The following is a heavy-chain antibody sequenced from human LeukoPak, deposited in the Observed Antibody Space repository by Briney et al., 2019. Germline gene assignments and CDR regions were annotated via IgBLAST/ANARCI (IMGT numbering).Heavy chain of an antibody. J-gene: IGHJ6*02. CDR1: GFTFSSYA. CDR3: AKSGGLTGYYYYGMDV. D-gene: IGHD3-16*01. CDR2: ISYDGSNK. V-gene: IGHV3-30-3*02. Sequence: GRSLRLSCAASGFTFSSYAMHWVRQAPGKGLEWVAVISYDGSNKYYADSVKGRFTISRDNSKNTLYLQMNSLRADDTAVYYCAKSGGLTGYYYYGMDVWGQGTTVTVSS.